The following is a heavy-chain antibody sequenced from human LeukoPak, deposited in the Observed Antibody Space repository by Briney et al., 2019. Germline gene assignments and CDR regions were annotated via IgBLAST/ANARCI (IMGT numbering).Heavy chain of an antibody. V-gene: IGHV4-59*11. D-gene: IGHD6-13*01. CDR2: MYHSGST. CDR3: ARRLYSSSWYFDY. CDR1: GGSISSHY. J-gene: IGHJ4*02. Sequence: SETLSLTCTVSGGSISSHYWSWIRQPPGKGLEWIGYMYHSGSTNYNPSLKSRVTISVDTSKNQFSLKLSSVTAADTAVYYCARRLYSSSWYFDYWGQGTLVPVSS.